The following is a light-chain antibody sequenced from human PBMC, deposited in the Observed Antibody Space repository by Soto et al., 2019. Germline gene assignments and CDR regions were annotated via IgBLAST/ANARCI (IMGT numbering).Light chain of an antibody. J-gene: IGKJ5*01. CDR1: QGVSSF. V-gene: IGKV1-9*01. Sequence: IQLTQSPSSLSASVGDRVTITCRASQGVSSFLAWYQQKPGKAPDLLIYAVSTLRSGVTSRFSGGGSGTDFTLTISSLQPEDFATYFCQQLNSYPITFGQGTRLEIK. CDR3: QQLNSYPIT. CDR2: AVS.